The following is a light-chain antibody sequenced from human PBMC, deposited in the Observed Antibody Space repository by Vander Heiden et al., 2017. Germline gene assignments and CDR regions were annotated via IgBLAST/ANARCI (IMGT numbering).Light chain of an antibody. CDR2: WES. J-gene: IGKJ4*01. Sequence: DIVMIQSPDSLAVSLRERATINCNSCHSVFFTSNNKNYLDWYQQKPGQPPKLLIYWESTRESGVPYRFSGSGSGTDFTFTISSLQAEDVSVYDCPQYFSSLLTFGGGTKVDIK. V-gene: IGKV4-1*01. CDR1: HSVFFTSNNKNY. CDR3: PQYFSSLLT.